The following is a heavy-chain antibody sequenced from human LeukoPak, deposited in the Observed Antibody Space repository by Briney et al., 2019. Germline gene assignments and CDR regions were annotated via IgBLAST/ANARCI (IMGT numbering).Heavy chain of an antibody. Sequence: PGRSLRLSCAASGFTFSSYGMHWVRQAPGKGLVWVAVISYDGSNKYYADSVKGRFTISRDNSKNTLYLQMNSLRAEDTAVYYCAKNEVGATGYNWFDPWGQGTLVTVSS. CDR2: ISYDGSNK. CDR3: AKNEVGATGYNWFDP. CDR1: GFTFSSYG. J-gene: IGHJ5*02. V-gene: IGHV3-30*18. D-gene: IGHD1-26*01.